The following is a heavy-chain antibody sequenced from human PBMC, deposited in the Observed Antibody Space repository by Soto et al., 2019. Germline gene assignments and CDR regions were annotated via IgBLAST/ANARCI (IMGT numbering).Heavy chain of an antibody. Sequence: ASVKVSCKASGYTFTSYGISWVRQAPGQGLKWMGWISAYNGNTNYAQKLQGRVTITTDTSTSAAYMELRSLRSDDTAVYYCARSSSSWSTYNWFDPWGQGTLVTVSS. CDR2: ISAYNGNT. V-gene: IGHV1-18*01. CDR1: GYTFTSYG. D-gene: IGHD6-13*01. J-gene: IGHJ5*02. CDR3: ARSSSSWSTYNWFDP.